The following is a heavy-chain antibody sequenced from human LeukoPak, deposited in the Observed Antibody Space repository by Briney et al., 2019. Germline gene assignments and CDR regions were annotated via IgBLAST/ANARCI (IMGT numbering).Heavy chain of an antibody. CDR2: INRSGVT. V-gene: IGHV4-34*01. CDR3: ARGRFGNPLQLEPRRPFDM. Sequence: SETLSLTCAVYGGSFTGYYWSWIRQSPGKGLEWIGEINRSGVTNYNPSLKSRVTLSVDTSKGQFSLKLTSVTAADTAVFYCARGRFGNPLQLEPRRPFDMWGQGTMVAISS. D-gene: IGHD1-1*01. CDR1: GGSFTGYY. J-gene: IGHJ3*02.